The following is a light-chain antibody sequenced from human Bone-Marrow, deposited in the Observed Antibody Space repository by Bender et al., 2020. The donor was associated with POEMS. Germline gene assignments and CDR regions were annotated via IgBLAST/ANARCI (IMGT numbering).Light chain of an antibody. CDR2: ATT. CDR3: QVYDRSSGHYV. CDR1: SSSIGAGFD. V-gene: IGLV1-40*01. J-gene: IGLJ1*01. Sequence: QPLLTQPPSVSGAPGQRVTISCSGTSSSIGAGFDVHWYQQLPGAAPKLLIYATTNRPSGVPGRFSGSMSGTSASLAISGLHSEDEADYYCQVYDRSSGHYVFGSGTQVTVL.